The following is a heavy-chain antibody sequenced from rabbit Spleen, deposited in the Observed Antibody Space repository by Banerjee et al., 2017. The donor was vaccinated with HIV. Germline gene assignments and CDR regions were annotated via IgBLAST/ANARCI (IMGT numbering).Heavy chain of an antibody. D-gene: IGHD4-2*01. J-gene: IGHJ4*01. CDR2: IDVAKSGDT. CDR1: GFSFSSNYY. Sequence: SLEESGGDLVKPGASLTLTCTASGFSFSSNYYMRWVRQAPGKGLEWIACIDVAKSGDTYYTNWAKGRFTISKTSSTTVALQVPSLTAADTATYFCTRDAAGREDFNLWGPGTLVTVS. CDR3: TRDAAGREDFNL. V-gene: IGHV1S40*01.